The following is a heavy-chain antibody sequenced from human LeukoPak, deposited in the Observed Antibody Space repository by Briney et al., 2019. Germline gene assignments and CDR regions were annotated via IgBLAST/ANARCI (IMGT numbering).Heavy chain of an antibody. Sequence: PGVSLRLPCAASGFTLRRYDMSGVRQAPGEGREGVAATSGSGVNSYYADSVRGRFTISRDNSQNTLYLQMDSLRAEDTALYFCAKEYSGYDFDYWGQGTLVTVSS. CDR2: TSGSGVNS. V-gene: IGHV3-23*01. D-gene: IGHD5-12*01. CDR3: AKEYSGYDFDY. J-gene: IGHJ4*02. CDR1: GFTLRRYD.